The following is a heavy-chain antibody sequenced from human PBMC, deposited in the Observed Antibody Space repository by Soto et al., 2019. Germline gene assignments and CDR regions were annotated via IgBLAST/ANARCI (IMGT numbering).Heavy chain of an antibody. Sequence: QVQLVQSGAEVKKPGSSVKVSCKASGGTFSSYTISWVRQAPGQGLEWMGRIIPILGIANYAQKFQGRVTITAEQSTSTAYIELSSLRSEDTAVYYCARDYWDIVVVVADQHYLFDPWGQGTLVTVSS. V-gene: IGHV1-69*08. CDR3: ARDYWDIVVVVADQHYLFDP. D-gene: IGHD2-15*01. CDR2: IIPILGIA. CDR1: GGTFSSYT. J-gene: IGHJ5*02.